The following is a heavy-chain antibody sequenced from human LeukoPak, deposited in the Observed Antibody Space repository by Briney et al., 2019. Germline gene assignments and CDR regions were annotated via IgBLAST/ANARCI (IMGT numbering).Heavy chain of an antibody. CDR3: AREGDIYSGSYYLDY. Sequence: SETLSLTCAVYGGSFSGYYWSWIRQPPGKGLEWIGEINHSGSTNYNPSLKSRVTISVDTSKNQFSLKLSSVTAADTAVYYCAREGDIYSGSYYLDYWGQGTLVTVSS. CDR1: GGSFSGYY. CDR2: INHSGST. J-gene: IGHJ4*02. V-gene: IGHV4-34*01. D-gene: IGHD1-26*01.